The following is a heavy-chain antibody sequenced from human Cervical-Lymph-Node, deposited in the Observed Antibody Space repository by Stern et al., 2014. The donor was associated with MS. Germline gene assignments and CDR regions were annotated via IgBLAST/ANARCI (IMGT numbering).Heavy chain of an antibody. V-gene: IGHV4-31*01. CDR1: GGSISSGGYY. CDR2: IYYSGST. CDR3: ARGPGALGGYFDP. Sequence: QLQLQESGPGLVKPSQTLSLTCTVSGGSISSGGYYWSWIRQHPGTGLEWIGYIYYSGSTYYNPSLKSLVTISVDTSKNQFSLKLSSVTAADTAVYYCARGPGALGGYFDPWGRGTLVTVSS. J-gene: IGHJ2*01. D-gene: IGHD3-16*01.